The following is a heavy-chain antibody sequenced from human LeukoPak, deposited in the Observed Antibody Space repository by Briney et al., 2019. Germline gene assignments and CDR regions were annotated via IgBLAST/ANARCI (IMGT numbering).Heavy chain of an antibody. CDR2: ISYDGSNK. V-gene: IGHV3-30-3*01. CDR3: ARWIWQLAHPGAFDI. Sequence: SGGSLRLSCAASGFTFSSYAMHWVRQAPGKGLELVAVISYDGSNKYYADSVKGRFTISRDNSKNTLYLQMNSLRAEDTAVYYCARWIWQLAHPGAFDIWGQGTMVTVSS. CDR1: GFTFSSYA. J-gene: IGHJ3*02. D-gene: IGHD6-6*01.